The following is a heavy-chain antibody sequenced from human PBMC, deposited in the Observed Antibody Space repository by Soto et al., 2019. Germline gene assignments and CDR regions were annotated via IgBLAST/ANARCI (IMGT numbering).Heavy chain of an antibody. CDR2: ISGSGGVT. CDR1: GFTFRNYD. D-gene: IGHD3-10*01. CDR3: AKDRQFRSYYESAGHYNN. Sequence: EVQLLESGGGLVQPGGSLRLTCVASGFTFRNYDMRWVRQAPGKGLEWVSGISGSGGVTYYADSVKGRFTLSRDNSKNTRYLQMNSLRANDTAVYYCAKDRQFRSYYESAGHYNNWGQGTLVTVSS. V-gene: IGHV3-23*01. J-gene: IGHJ4*02.